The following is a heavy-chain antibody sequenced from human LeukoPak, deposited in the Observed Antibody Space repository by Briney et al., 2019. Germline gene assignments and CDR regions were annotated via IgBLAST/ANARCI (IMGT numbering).Heavy chain of an antibody. J-gene: IGHJ2*01. CDR1: GGAISSYY. V-gene: IGHV4-59*01. CDR3: ATAKGSEYSSSSNWYFDL. D-gene: IGHD6-6*01. CDR2: IYYSGST. Sequence: PSETLSLTCTVSGGAISSYYWSWIRQPPGKGLEWIGYIYYSGSTNYNPSLKSRVTISVETSKNQFSLKLSSLTAADTAVYYCATAKGSEYSSSSNWYFDLWGGGTLLTVSS.